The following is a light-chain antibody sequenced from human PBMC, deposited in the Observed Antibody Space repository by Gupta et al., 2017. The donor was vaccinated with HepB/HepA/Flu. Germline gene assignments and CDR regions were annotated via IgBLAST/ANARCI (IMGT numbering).Light chain of an antibody. J-gene: IGKJ3*01. Sequence: IVLTQSPGTLSLSPGERATLSCWASQYITSDYLAWYQQKPGQAPRLLIYGASSRANGIPDRFSGSGSGTDFTLTISRLEPEDSAVYYCQQYVTSVLTFDPGTKVEIK. CDR3: QQYVTSVLT. CDR1: QYITSDY. V-gene: IGKV3-20*01. CDR2: GAS.